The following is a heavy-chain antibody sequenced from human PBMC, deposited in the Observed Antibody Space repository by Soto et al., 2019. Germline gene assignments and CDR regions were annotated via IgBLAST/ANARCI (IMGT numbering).Heavy chain of an antibody. Sequence: PSETLSLTCTVSGGSISSSSYYWGWIRQPPGKGLEWIGSIYYSGSTYYNPSLKSRVTISVDTSKNQFSLKLSSVTAADTAVYYCARLSTGGYYYYMDVWGKGTTVTVSS. CDR3: ARLSTGGYYYYMDV. D-gene: IGHD3-3*02. CDR1: GGSISSSSYY. J-gene: IGHJ6*03. V-gene: IGHV4-39*01. CDR2: IYYSGST.